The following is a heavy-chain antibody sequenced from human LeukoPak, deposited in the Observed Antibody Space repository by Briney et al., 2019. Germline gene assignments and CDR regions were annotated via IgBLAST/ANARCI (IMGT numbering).Heavy chain of an antibody. CDR1: GFTFSSYA. V-gene: IGHV3-23*01. CDR2: ISGSGGST. CDR3: ARLDYDFWIGYFYYYYGMDV. D-gene: IGHD3-3*01. Sequence: GGSLRLSCAASGFTFSSYAMSWVRQAPGKGLEWVSAISGSGGSTYYADSVKGRFTISRDNSKNTLYLQMNSLRAEDTAVYYCARLDYDFWIGYFYYYYGMDVWGQGTTVTVSS. J-gene: IGHJ6*02.